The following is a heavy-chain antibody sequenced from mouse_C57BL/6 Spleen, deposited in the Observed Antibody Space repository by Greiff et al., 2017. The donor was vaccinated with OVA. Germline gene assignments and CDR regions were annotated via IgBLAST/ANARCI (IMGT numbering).Heavy chain of an antibody. CDR2: IYPSDSET. CDR3: ARNDYDEGAWFAY. J-gene: IGHJ3*01. CDR1: GYTFTSYW. D-gene: IGHD2-4*01. Sequence: VKLQQPGAELVRPGSSVKLSCKASGYTFTSYWMDWVKQRPGQGLEWIGNIYPSDSETHYNQKFKDKATLTVDKSSSTAYMQLSSLTSEDSAVYYCARNDYDEGAWFAYWGQGTLVTVSA. V-gene: IGHV1-61*01.